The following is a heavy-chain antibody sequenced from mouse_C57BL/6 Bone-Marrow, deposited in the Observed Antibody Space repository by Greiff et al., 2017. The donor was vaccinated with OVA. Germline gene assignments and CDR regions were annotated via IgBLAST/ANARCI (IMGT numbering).Heavy chain of an antibody. CDR3: ASPPGYYGSSYDYFDY. D-gene: IGHD1-1*01. J-gene: IGHJ2*01. Sequence: VQLQQPGAELVKPGASVKMSCKASGYTFTSYWITWVKQRPGQGLEWIGDIYPGSGSTNYNEKFKSKATLTVDTSSSTAYMQLSSLTSEDSAVYYCASPPGYYGSSYDYFDYWGQGTTLTVSS. CDR1: GYTFTSYW. CDR2: IYPGSGST. V-gene: IGHV1-55*01.